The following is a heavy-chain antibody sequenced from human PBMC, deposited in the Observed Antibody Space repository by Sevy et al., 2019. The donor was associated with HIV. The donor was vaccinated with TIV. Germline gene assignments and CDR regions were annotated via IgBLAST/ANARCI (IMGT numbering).Heavy chain of an antibody. J-gene: IGHJ6*03. D-gene: IGHD1-1*01. CDR1: GFSFSNYW. CDR3: ARDTNYFYVDV. CDR2: IKPDGSVK. Sequence: RGCLRLSCVVSGFSFSNYWMTWVRQAPGKGLERVANIKPDGSVKSYVDSVKGRFTSSRDNAKNSLSLQMNSLRAEDTAVDYCARDTNYFYVDVWGKGTTVTVSS. V-gene: IGHV3-7*01.